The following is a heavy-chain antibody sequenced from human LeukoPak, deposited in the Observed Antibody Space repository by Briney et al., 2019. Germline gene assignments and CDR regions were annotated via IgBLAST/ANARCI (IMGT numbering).Heavy chain of an antibody. CDR1: GFTFSSYW. J-gene: IGHJ3*02. CDR3: ASGIGVGDSFDI. V-gene: IGHV3-74*01. Sequence: GGSLRLSCAASGFTFSSYWMYWVRQAPGKGLVWVSRINSDARNTNYADSVQGRFTISRDNAKNTLYLQMNSLRVEDTVVYYCASGIGVGDSFDIWGQGTMVTVSS. D-gene: IGHD3-3*01. CDR2: INSDARNT.